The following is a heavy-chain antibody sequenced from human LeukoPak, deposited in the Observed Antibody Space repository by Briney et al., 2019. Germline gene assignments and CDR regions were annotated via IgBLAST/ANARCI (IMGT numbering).Heavy chain of an antibody. J-gene: IGHJ1*01. CDR2: IRYDGSNI. CDR3: ARDGYDSSGH. Sequence: GGSLRLSCAASGFTFSSYSMNWVRQAPGKGLEWVAFIRYDGSNIYYADSVKGRFTISRDNAKNSLYLQMNSLRAEDTAVYYCARDGYDSSGHWGQGTLVTVSS. V-gene: IGHV3-30*02. CDR1: GFTFSSYS. D-gene: IGHD3-22*01.